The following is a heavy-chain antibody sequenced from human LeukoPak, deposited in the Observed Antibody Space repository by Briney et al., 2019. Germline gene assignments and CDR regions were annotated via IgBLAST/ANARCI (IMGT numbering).Heavy chain of an antibody. CDR2: IYYSGRT. V-gene: IGHV4-59*01. CDR1: GGSISSYY. J-gene: IGHJ4*02. CDR3: ARGRITIFGVMVPLDH. Sequence: SETLSLTCAVYGGSISSYYWSWIRQPPGKGLEWIGYIYYSGRTSYNPSLKSRPTISIDTSKNQLSLQLRSVTAADTAVHYCARGRITIFGVMVPLDHWGQGTLVTVSS. D-gene: IGHD3-3*01.